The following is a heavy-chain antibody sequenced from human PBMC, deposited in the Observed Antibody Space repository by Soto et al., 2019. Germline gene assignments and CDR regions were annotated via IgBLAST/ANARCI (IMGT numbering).Heavy chain of an antibody. D-gene: IGHD2-2*01. CDR3: ARDEVPAANWTDR. Sequence: ASVKVSCKASGYIFINYGITWVRQASGQGLEWLGWISCYNGNTKYADKVQGRVTMTTDTSTTTPYMELRSMRSDDPAVYYCARDEVPAANWTDRGAKGTLVTVSS. CDR2: ISCYNGNT. CDR1: GYIFINYG. J-gene: IGHJ5*02. V-gene: IGHV1-18*01.